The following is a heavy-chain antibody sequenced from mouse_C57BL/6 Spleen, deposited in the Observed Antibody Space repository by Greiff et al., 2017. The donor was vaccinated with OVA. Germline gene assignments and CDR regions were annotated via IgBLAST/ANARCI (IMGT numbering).Heavy chain of an antibody. V-gene: IGHV1-15*01. Sequence: VQLQESGAELVRPGASVTLSCKASGYTFTDYEMHWVKQTPVHGLEWIGAIDPETGGTAYNQKFKGKAILTADKSSSTAYMELRSLTSEDSAVYYCTRSQVSYAMDYWGQGTSVTVSS. CDR1: GYTFTDYE. J-gene: IGHJ4*01. CDR2: IDPETGGT. CDR3: TRSQVSYAMDY.